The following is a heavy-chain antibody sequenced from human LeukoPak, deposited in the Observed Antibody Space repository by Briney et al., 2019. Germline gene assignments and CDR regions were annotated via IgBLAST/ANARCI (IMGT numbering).Heavy chain of an antibody. J-gene: IGHJ5*02. CDR1: GGSISSGSYY. Sequence: SETLSLTCTVSGGSISSGSYYWGWIRQPPGKGLEWIGSIYYSGSTYYNPSLKSRVTISVDTSKNQFSLKLSSVTAADTAVYYCARHFVVVPAAQYTLYNWFDPWGQGTLVTVSS. CDR3: ARHFVVVPAAQYTLYNWFDP. CDR2: IYYSGST. D-gene: IGHD2-2*01. V-gene: IGHV4-39*01.